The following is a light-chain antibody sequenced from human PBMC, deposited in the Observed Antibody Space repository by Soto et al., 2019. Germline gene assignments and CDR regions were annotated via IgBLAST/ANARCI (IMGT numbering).Light chain of an antibody. CDR3: QAWDSFV. V-gene: IGLV3-1*01. CDR1: KLGDKY. Sequence: SYELTQPPSVSVSPGQTASITCSGDKLGDKYACWYQQKPGQSPVLVIYQDNKRPSGIPERFSGSNSGNTATLTISGTQAMDEADYYCQAWDSFVFGGGTKLTVL. CDR2: QDN. J-gene: IGLJ2*01.